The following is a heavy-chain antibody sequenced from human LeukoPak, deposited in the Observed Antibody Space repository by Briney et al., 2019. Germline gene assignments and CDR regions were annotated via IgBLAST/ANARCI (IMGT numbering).Heavy chain of an antibody. CDR2: IYYSGST. CDR1: GGSISSYY. D-gene: IGHD3-22*01. CDR3: ARVQKYYYDSSGPEWYFDL. Sequence: PSETLSLTCTVSGGSISSYYWSWIRQPPGKGLEWVGSIYYSGSTNYNPSLKSRVTISVDTSKNQFSLKLSSVTAADTAVYYCARVQKYYYDSSGPEWYFDLWGRGTLVTVSS. J-gene: IGHJ2*01. V-gene: IGHV4-59*01.